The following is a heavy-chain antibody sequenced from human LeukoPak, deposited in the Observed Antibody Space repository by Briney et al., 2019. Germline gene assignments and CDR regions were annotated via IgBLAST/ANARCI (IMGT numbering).Heavy chain of an antibody. V-gene: IGHV3-48*03. D-gene: IGHD1-26*01. CDR2: ISSSGTTI. Sequence: GGSLRLSCTASGFTFSSFEMNWVRQAPGKGLEWLSYISSSGTTIYYADSVRGRLTISRDNAKNSLYLQMNSLRAEDTAVYYCARDRRRCELLSDAFDIWGQGTMVTVSS. J-gene: IGHJ3*02. CDR1: GFTFSSFE. CDR3: ARDRRRCELLSDAFDI.